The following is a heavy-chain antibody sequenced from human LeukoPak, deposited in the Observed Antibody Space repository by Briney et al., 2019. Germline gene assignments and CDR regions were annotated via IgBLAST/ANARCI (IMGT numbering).Heavy chain of an antibody. CDR1: GYTFTNYY. D-gene: IGHD1-26*01. V-gene: IGHV1-46*01. CDR2: INPSGGIT. J-gene: IGHJ4*02. Sequence: GASVKVSRKASGYTFTNYYMHWVRQAPGQGLEWMGIINPSGGITNYAQKFQGRVTMTRDMSTSTVYMELSSLRSEDTAVYYCARVSVGATMLAYFDYWGQGTLVTVSS. CDR3: ARVSVGATMLAYFDY.